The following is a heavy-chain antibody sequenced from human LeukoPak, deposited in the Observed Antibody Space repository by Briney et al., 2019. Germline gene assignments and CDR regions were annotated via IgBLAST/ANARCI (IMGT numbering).Heavy chain of an antibody. CDR1: GGSISSYY. CDR2: IYTSGST. Sequence: PSETLSLTCTVSGGSISSYYWSWIRQPAGKGLEWIGRIYTSGSTNYNPSLKSRVTMSVDTSKNQFSLKLSSVTAADTAVYYCARSTGSRVLNAFDIWGQGTMVTVSS. V-gene: IGHV4-4*07. D-gene: IGHD1-1*01. CDR3: ARSTGSRVLNAFDI. J-gene: IGHJ3*02.